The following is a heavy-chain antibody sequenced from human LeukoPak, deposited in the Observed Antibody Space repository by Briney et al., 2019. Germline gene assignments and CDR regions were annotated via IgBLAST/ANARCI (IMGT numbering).Heavy chain of an antibody. CDR3: ARQYCSGGSCYSSEGDWFGP. J-gene: IGHJ5*02. V-gene: IGHV5-51*01. CDR2: IYPGDSDT. Sequence: GESLKISCKGSGYSFTSYWIGWVRQMPGKGLEWMGIIYPGDSDTRYSPSFQGQVTISADKSISTAYLQWSSLKASDTAMYYCARQYCSGGSCYSSEGDWFGPWGQGTLVTVSS. CDR1: GYSFTSYW. D-gene: IGHD2-15*01.